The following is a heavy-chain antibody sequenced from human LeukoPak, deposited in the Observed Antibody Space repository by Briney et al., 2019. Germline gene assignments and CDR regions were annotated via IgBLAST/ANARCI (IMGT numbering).Heavy chain of an antibody. J-gene: IGHJ5*02. CDR1: GGSISSYY. V-gene: IGHV4-59*01. CDR2: IYYSGST. Sequence: PSETLSLTCTVSGGSISSYYWSWIRQPPGKGLEWIGYIYYSGSTNYNPSLKSRVTISVDTSKNQFSLKLSSVTAADTAVYYCAREEHYYDNWFDPWGQGTLVTVSS. D-gene: IGHD3-22*01. CDR3: AREEHYYDNWFDP.